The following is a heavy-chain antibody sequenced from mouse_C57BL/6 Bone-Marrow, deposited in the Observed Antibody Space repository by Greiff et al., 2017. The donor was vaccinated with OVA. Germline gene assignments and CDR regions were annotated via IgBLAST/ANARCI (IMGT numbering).Heavy chain of an antibody. V-gene: IGHV1-74*01. Sequence: VQLQQPGAELVKPGASVKVSCKASGYTFTSYWMHWVKQRPGQGLEWIGRIHPGDSDTNYNQKFKGKATLTVDKSSSTAYMQLSILTSEDSAVYYCARCYGSSSGYFDDWGTGTTVTVSS. D-gene: IGHD1-1*01. CDR3: ARCYGSSSGYFDD. J-gene: IGHJ1*03. CDR1: GYTFTSYW. CDR2: IHPGDSDT.